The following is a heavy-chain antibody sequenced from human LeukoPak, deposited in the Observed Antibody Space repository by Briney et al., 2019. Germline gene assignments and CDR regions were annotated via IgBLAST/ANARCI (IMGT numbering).Heavy chain of an antibody. Sequence: PGGSLRLSCAASGFTFSSYSMNWVRQAPGKGLEWVSYISSSSSTIYYADSVKGRFTISRDNAKNSLYLQMNSLRAEDTAVYYCARDRSVRGGPTYLDYWGQGTLVTVSS. D-gene: IGHD3-10*01. J-gene: IGHJ4*02. CDR2: ISSSSSTI. V-gene: IGHV3-48*04. CDR1: GFTFSSYS. CDR3: ARDRSVRGGPTYLDY.